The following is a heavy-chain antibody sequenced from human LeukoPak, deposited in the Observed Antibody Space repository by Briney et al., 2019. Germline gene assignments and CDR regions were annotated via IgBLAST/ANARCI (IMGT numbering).Heavy chain of an antibody. V-gene: IGHV1-18*01. Sequence: ASVKVSCKASGYTFTSYGISWVRQAPGQGLEWMGWISAYNGNTNYAQKLQGRVTMTTDTSTSTAYMELRSLRSDDTAVYYCARRYCSSTSCPTFDPWGQGTLVTVSS. CDR3: ARRYCSSTSCPTFDP. CDR2: ISAYNGNT. CDR1: GYTFTSYG. J-gene: IGHJ5*02. D-gene: IGHD2-2*01.